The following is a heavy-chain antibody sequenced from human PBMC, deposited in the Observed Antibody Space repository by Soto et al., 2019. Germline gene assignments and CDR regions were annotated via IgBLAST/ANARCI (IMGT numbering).Heavy chain of an antibody. Sequence: QVQLVQSGAEVKKPGSSVTVSCKTSGGTFRKDAINWVRQAPGQGIERMGLLIPVFGSPIYAQKFQGRIRITADESTSTAFMDLSSLRSEDTAVYYCTRVLGYTFEPGKTRYYAMDVWGQGTTVSVSS. CDR1: GGTFRKDA. J-gene: IGHJ6*02. CDR2: LIPVFGSP. V-gene: IGHV1-69*01. D-gene: IGHD5-18*01. CDR3: TRVLGYTFEPGKTRYYAMDV.